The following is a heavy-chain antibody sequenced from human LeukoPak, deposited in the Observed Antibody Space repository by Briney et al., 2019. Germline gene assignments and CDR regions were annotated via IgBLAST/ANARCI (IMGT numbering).Heavy chain of an antibody. CDR2: ISGRSSNT. D-gene: IGHD2-8*01. V-gene: IGHV3-21*01. J-gene: IGHJ3*01. Sequence: PGGSLRLSCAASGFTFSGHWMSWVRQAPGKGLEWVASISGRSSNTDYRDSVWGRFTVSRDNAKGTLYLQMSGLRVEDTAVYYCARENGFGDSFDFWGHGTMVIVSA. CDR1: GFTFSGHW. CDR3: ARENGFGDSFDF.